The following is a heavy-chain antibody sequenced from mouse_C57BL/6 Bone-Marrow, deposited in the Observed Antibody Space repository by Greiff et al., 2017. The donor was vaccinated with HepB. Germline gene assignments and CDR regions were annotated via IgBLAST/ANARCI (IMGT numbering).Heavy chain of an antibody. CDR3: ASSVVATRNSFDY. D-gene: IGHD1-1*01. CDR2: INPNNGGT. J-gene: IGHJ2*01. V-gene: IGHV1-22*01. Sequence: VQLQQSGPELVKPGASVKMSCKASGYTFTDYNMHWVKQSHGKSLEWIGYINPNNGGTSYNQKFKGKATLTVNKSSSTAYMELRSLTSEDSAVYYCASSVVATRNSFDYWGQGTTLTVSS. CDR1: GYTFTDYN.